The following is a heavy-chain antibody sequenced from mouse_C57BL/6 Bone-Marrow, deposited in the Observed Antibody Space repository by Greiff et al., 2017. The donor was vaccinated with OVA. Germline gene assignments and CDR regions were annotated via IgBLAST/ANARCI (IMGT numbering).Heavy chain of an antibody. Sequence: EVKLVESGGGLVQPGGSLSLSCAASGFTFIDYYMSWVRQPPGKALEWLGFIRNKANGYTTEYSASVKGRFTISRDNSQSILYLQMNALRAEDSATYYCASPHYYGSSLAWFAYWGQGTLVTVSA. J-gene: IGHJ3*01. CDR3: ASPHYYGSSLAWFAY. V-gene: IGHV7-3*01. CDR1: GFTFIDYY. D-gene: IGHD1-1*01. CDR2: IRNKANGYTT.